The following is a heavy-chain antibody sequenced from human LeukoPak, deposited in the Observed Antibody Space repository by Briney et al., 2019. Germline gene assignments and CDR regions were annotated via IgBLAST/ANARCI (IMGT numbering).Heavy chain of an antibody. J-gene: IGHJ3*02. CDR2: INPNSGGT. CDR1: GYTFTGYY. V-gene: IGHV1-2*02. Sequence: ASVKVSCKPSGYTFTGYYMHWVRQAPGQGLEWMGWINPNSGGTNCRVTMTRDTSISTAYMELSRLRSDDTAVYYCARGVVRGAIHIWGQGTMVTVSS. D-gene: IGHD3-10*01. CDR3: ARGVVRGAIHI.